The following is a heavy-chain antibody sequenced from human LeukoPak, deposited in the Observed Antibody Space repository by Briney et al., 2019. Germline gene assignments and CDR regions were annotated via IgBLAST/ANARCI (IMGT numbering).Heavy chain of an antibody. CDR3: ASLISIVPAAMGGYFDY. D-gene: IGHD2-2*01. CDR1: GYTFTSYY. Sequence: EASVKVSCKASGYTFTSYYMHWVRQAPGQGLEWMGWINTNTGNPTYAQGFTGRFVFSLDTSVSTAYLQISSLKAEDTAVYYCASLISIVPAAMGGYFDYWGQGTLVTVSS. J-gene: IGHJ4*02. V-gene: IGHV7-4-1*02. CDR2: INTNTGNP.